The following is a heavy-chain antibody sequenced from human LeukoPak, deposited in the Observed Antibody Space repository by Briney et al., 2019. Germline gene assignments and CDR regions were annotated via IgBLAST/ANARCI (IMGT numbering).Heavy chain of an antibody. V-gene: IGHV1-18*01. D-gene: IGHD3-9*01. CDR3: ARGWDYDILTGPAYYFDY. Sequence: ASVKVSCKASGYTFTSYGISWVRQAPGQGLEWMGWISAYNGNTNYAQKLQGRVTMTTDTSTSTAYMELRSLRSDDTAVYYCARGWDYDILTGPAYYFDYWGQGTLVTVSS. CDR1: GYTFTSYG. J-gene: IGHJ4*02. CDR2: ISAYNGNT.